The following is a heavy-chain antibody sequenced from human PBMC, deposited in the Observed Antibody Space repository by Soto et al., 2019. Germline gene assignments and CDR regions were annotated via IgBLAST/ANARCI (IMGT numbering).Heavy chain of an antibody. CDR3: ARGFKYYYDSMWSDDY. Sequence: QVQLQESGPGLVKPSETLSLTCTVSGGSVSSCSYYWSWIRQPPGKGLEWIGYIYYSGSTNYNPYLKSRVTRSVDTSKNQFSLKLSSVTAADTAVYDCARGFKYYYDSMWSDDYWGQGTLVTVSS. D-gene: IGHD3-22*01. CDR1: GGSVSSCSYY. CDR2: IYYSGST. V-gene: IGHV4-61*01. J-gene: IGHJ4*02.